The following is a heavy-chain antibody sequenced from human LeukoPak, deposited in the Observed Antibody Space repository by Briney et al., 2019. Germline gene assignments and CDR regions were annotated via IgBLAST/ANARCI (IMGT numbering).Heavy chain of an antibody. CDR3: ARHYCTSATCYSFDY. J-gene: IGHJ4*02. V-gene: IGHV4-59*08. Sequence: SENLSLTCTVSGGSISPHYWSWIRQPPGKGLQWIGYISHSGSINYNPSLKSRVTISVETSKNQFSLNLNSVTAADTAFYYCARHYCTSATCYSFDYWGQGSLVTVSS. CDR2: ISHSGSI. CDR1: GGSISPHY. D-gene: IGHD2/OR15-2a*01.